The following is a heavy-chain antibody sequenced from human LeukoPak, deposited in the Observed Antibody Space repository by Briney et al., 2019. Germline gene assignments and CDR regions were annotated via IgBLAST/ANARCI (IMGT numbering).Heavy chain of an antibody. V-gene: IGHV1-18*01. D-gene: IGHD3-22*01. J-gene: IGHJ4*02. Sequence: ASVKVSFKASGYTFTSYGISWVRQAPGQGLEWMGWISAYNGNTNYAQKLQGRVTMTTDTSTSTAYMGLRSLRSDDTAVYYCARRAYYYDSSGYPFDYWGQGTLVTVSS. CDR1: GYTFTSYG. CDR3: ARRAYYYDSSGYPFDY. CDR2: ISAYNGNT.